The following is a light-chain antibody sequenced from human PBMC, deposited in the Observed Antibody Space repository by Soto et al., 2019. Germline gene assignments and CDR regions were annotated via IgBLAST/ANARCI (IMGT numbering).Light chain of an antibody. CDR3: SSYAGRTQLV. CDR1: SSDIGAYKY. Sequence: QSALTQPPSASGSPGQSVTISCTGTSSDIGAYKYVSWYQQYPGKAPKLMIYEVSKRPPGVPDRFSGSKSGNTASLTVSGLQTEDEADYYCSSYAGRTQLVFGTGTKLTVL. J-gene: IGLJ1*01. CDR2: EVS. V-gene: IGLV2-8*01.